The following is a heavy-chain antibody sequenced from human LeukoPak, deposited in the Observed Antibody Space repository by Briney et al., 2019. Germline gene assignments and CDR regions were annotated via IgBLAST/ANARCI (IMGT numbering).Heavy chain of an antibody. CDR1: GFTFSSYG. CDR2: ISYDGSNK. J-gene: IGHJ5*02. CDR3: ARVVVVPAGVFWVDAEPRANWFDP. Sequence: PGGSLRLSCAGSGFTFSSYGMHWVRQAPGKGLEWVTVISYDGSNKYYADSVKGRFTISRDNSKNTLYLQMNSLRAEDTAVYYCARVVVVPAGVFWVDAEPRANWFDPWGQGTLVTVSS. V-gene: IGHV3-30*03. D-gene: IGHD2-2*01.